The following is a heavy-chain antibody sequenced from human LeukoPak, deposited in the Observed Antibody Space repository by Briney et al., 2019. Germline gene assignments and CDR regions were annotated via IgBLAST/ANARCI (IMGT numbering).Heavy chain of an antibody. D-gene: IGHD3-10*01. CDR3: AKSQGGATTYYYGSGSYYGPTR. Sequence: PGGSLRLSCAASGFTFSSYGMSWVRQAPGKGLEWVSAISGSGGSTYYADSVKGRFTISRDNSKNTLYLQMNSLRAEDTAVYYCAKSQGGATTYYYGSGSYYGPTRWGQGTLVTVSS. CDR1: GFTFSSYG. J-gene: IGHJ4*02. CDR2: ISGSGGST. V-gene: IGHV3-23*01.